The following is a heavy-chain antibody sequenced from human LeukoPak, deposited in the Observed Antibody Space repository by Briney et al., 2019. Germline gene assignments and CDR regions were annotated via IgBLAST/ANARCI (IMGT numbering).Heavy chain of an antibody. Sequence: GGSLRLSCAASGFTFSSYWMSWVRQAPGRGLEWVANINQDGSEKYYVDSVKGRFTISRDNAKNSLFLQINSLRAEDRAVYYCARYCSSNSCNDAFDIWGQGTMVTDSS. D-gene: IGHD2-2*01. CDR1: GFTFSSYW. J-gene: IGHJ3*02. CDR2: INQDGSEK. CDR3: ARYCSSNSCNDAFDI. V-gene: IGHV3-7*01.